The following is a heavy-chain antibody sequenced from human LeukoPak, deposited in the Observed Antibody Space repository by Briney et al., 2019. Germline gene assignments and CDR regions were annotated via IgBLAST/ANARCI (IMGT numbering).Heavy chain of an antibody. V-gene: IGHV1-18*01. CDR2: ISTYNGKA. Sequence: ASVKVFCKASGYTFTNYGLSWVRQAPGQGLEWMGWISTYNGKANYVEKLQGRVTMTTDTSTSTAYMEMRSLRSDDTAVYYCARDGHRRHHYDSSGREYAFDIWGQGTMVTVSS. CDR1: GYTFTNYG. J-gene: IGHJ3*02. D-gene: IGHD3-22*01. CDR3: ARDGHRRHHYDSSGREYAFDI.